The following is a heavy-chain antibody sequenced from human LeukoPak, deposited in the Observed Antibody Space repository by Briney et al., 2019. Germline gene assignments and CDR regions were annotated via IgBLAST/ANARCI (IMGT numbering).Heavy chain of an antibody. J-gene: IGHJ5*02. V-gene: IGHV1-69*13. Sequence: VASVKVSCKASGGTFSSYAISWVRQAPGQGLEWMGGIIPIFGTANYAQKFQGRVTITADESTSTAYMELSSLRAEDTAFYYCAKDTRRVIGELPNWFDPWGQGTLVTVSS. D-gene: IGHD3-10*01. CDR1: GGTFSSYA. CDR2: IIPIFGTA. CDR3: AKDTRRVIGELPNWFDP.